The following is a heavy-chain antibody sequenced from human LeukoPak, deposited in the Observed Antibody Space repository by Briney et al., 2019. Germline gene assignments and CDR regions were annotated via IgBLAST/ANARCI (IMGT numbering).Heavy chain of an antibody. V-gene: IGHV3-7*01. J-gene: IGHJ4*02. CDR2: IKKDGSEK. CDR1: GFTFSDHW. CDR3: ARGPAYGARCDYLDY. Sequence: GGSLTLSCTASGFTFSDHWMSWVRQVPGKGLEWEADIKKDGSEKNEVDSVRGRFTISRDNAKDSLYLKINSLTAEDTAIYYCARGPAYGARCDYLDYWGQGTLVTVSS. D-gene: IGHD4/OR15-4a*01.